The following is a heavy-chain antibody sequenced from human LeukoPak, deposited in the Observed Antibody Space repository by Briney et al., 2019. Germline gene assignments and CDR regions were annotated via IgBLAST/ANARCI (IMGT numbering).Heavy chain of an antibody. CDR1: ESTFSNYW. CDR3: AIYLIALAGPFTDYFDY. J-gene: IGHJ4*02. V-gene: IGHV3-7*03. Sequence: GGSLRLSCTDSESTFSNYWMSWVRQAPGKGLEWVANIKQDGSEKYYVDSVRGRFTISRDYAENSLYLQMNSLRAEDTAVYYCAIYLIALAGPFTDYFDYWGPGTLVTVSS. D-gene: IGHD6-19*01. CDR2: IKQDGSEK.